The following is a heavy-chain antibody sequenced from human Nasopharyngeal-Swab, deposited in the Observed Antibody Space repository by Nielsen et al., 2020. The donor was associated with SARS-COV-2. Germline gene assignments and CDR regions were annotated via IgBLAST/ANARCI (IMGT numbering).Heavy chain of an antibody. J-gene: IGHJ6*02. V-gene: IGHV1-69*06. Sequence: SVKVSCRASGGTFSSYAISWVRQAPGQGLEWMGGIIPIFGTANYAQKFQGRVTITADTSTSTAYMELSSLRSEDTAVYYCAREGYSYGLGYYYYGMDVWGQGTTVTVSS. CDR3: AREGYSYGLGYYYYGMDV. CDR1: GGTFSSYA. CDR2: IIPIFGTA. D-gene: IGHD5-18*01.